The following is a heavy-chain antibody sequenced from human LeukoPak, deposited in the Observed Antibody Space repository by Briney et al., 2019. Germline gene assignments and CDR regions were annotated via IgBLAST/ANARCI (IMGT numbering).Heavy chain of an antibody. D-gene: IGHD3-22*01. CDR1: GGSSNNYY. CDR2: IYTSGST. Sequence: SETLSLTCTVSGGSSNNYYWSWIRQSAGKGLEWIGRIYTSGSTNYNPSLKSRVSMSVDTSKNQFSLRLRSVTAADTAVYYCARESGYYYDTSGYTFDCWGQGILVTVSS. V-gene: IGHV4-4*07. J-gene: IGHJ4*02. CDR3: ARESGYYYDTSGYTFDC.